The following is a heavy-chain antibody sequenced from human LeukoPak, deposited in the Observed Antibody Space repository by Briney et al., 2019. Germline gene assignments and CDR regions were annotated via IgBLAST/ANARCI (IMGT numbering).Heavy chain of an antibody. CDR1: GFTVSSNY. J-gene: IGHJ4*02. CDR3: TRFLYYYDSSGYHDYFDY. D-gene: IGHD3-22*01. Sequence: PGGSLRLSCVVSGFTVSSNYMNWVRKAPGTGLVWVSRINSDGSSTNYADSVKGRFTISRDNAKNTLYLQMNSLRAEDTAVYYCTRFLYYYDSSGYHDYFDYWGQGTLVTVSS. V-gene: IGHV3-74*01. CDR2: INSDGSST.